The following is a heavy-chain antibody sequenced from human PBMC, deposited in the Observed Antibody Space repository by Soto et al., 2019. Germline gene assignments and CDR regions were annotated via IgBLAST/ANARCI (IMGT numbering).Heavy chain of an antibody. CDR3: ARRRYDSSGQPNGLDI. CDR2: IYYSGRS. CDR1: GGSISSSTYY. J-gene: IGHJ6*02. Sequence: QLQLQESGPGLVNPSETLSLTCTVSGGSISSSTYYWGWIRQPPGKGLEWIGSIYYSGRSFYNPSLLSRGTVSMDTSNNQFSLKLISVAAADTAVYFFARRRYDSSGQPNGLDIWGQGTTVTVSS. D-gene: IGHD3-22*01. V-gene: IGHV4-39*01.